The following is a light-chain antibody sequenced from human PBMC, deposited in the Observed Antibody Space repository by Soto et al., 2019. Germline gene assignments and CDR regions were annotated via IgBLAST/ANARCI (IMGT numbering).Light chain of an antibody. V-gene: IGLV2-8*01. CDR1: SSDVGAYDH. CDR3: SSYAGSNNYVV. CDR2: EVN. Sequence: QSALTQPASVSGSPGQSITISCSGTSSDVGAYDHVSWYQQYPGKAPKFIIYEVNKRPSGVPDRFSGSKSGNTASLTVSGLQAEDEADYYCSSYAGSNNYVVFGGGTKLTVL. J-gene: IGLJ2*01.